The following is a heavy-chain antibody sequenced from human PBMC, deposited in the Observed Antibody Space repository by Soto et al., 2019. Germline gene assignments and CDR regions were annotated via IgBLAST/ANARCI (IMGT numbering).Heavy chain of an antibody. V-gene: IGHV5-51*01. CDR2: IYPGDSDT. CDR3: ARQSDGSYYDRYCER. CDR1: GYSFTSYW. D-gene: IGHD1-26*01. J-gene: IGHJ1*01. Sequence: PGESLKISCKGSGYSFTSYWIGWVRQMPGKGLEWMGIIYPGDSDTRYSPSFQGQVTISADKSISTAYLQWSSLKASDTAMYYCARQSDGSYYDRYCERWGRGTRVTVSS.